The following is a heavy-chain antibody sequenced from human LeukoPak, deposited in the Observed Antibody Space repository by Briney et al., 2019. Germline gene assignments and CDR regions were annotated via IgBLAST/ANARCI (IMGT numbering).Heavy chain of an antibody. D-gene: IGHD2-15*01. CDR3: ASESAVGDY. J-gene: IGHJ4*02. CDR2: LYYSGNT. Sequence: SETLSLTCTVSGGSISSYYWHWIRQPPGKGLEWIGYLYYSGNTYYNPSLKSRVTISVDTSKNQFSLKLSSVTAADTAVYYCASESAVGDYWGQGTLVTVSS. CDR1: GGSISSYY. V-gene: IGHV4-59*12.